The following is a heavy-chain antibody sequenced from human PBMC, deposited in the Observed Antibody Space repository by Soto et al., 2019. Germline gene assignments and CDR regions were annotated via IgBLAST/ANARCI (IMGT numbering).Heavy chain of an antibody. CDR1: GGSFSGYY. CDR2: INHSGST. D-gene: IGHD3-3*01. V-gene: IGHV4-34*01. J-gene: IGHJ5*02. Sequence: QVQLQQWGAGLLKPSETLSLTCAVYGGSFSGYYWSWIRQPPGKGLAWIGEINHSGSTNYNPSLKTPVTISVDTSKNQFALKLSSVTAADTAVYYCARGGYYDLWSGNRGWFDPWGQGTLVTVSS. CDR3: ARGGYYDLWSGNRGWFDP.